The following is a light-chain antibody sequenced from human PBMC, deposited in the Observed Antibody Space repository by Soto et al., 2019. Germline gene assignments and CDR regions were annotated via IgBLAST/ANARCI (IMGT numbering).Light chain of an antibody. V-gene: IGKV4-1*01. J-gene: IGKJ1*01. CDR2: WAS. CDR3: QQYYSTPWT. Sequence: EIVLTQSPDSLAVSLGERATIKCKSSLSVLYSSNNKNYLAWYQQKPGQPPKLLIYWASTRESGVPDRFSGSGSGTDFTLTISILQAEDVAVYYCQQYYSTPWTFGQGTKVEIK. CDR1: LSVLYSSNNKNY.